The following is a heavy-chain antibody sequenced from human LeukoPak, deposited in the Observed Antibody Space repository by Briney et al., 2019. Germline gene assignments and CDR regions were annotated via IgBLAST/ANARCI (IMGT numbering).Heavy chain of an antibody. D-gene: IGHD1-26*01. J-gene: IGHJ4*02. CDR3: AKAGSGSYRWYYFDY. CDR1: GFTFSSYG. Sequence: GGSLRLSCTASGFTFSSYGMHWVRQAPGKGLEWVAFLRYDGSNKYYADSVKGRFTISRDNSKNTLYLQMNSLRAKDTAVYYCAKAGSGSYRWYYFDYWGQGTLVTLSS. CDR2: LRYDGSNK. V-gene: IGHV3-30*02.